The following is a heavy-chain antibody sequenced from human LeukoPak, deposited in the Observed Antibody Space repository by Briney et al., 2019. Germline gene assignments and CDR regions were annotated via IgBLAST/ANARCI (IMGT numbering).Heavy chain of an antibody. CDR3: ARRENYYYYYGVDV. Sequence: AAVTVPYKASGYTFTSYHLNWVPPAPGQGLEWVGWFNPNSGNTGYAQKFQRRVIMTKNISISTAYMELSSLRSEDTAVYYCARRENYYYYYGVDVWGQGTTVTVSS. D-gene: IGHD5-24*01. CDR2: FNPNSGNT. CDR1: GYTFTSYH. V-gene: IGHV1-8*01. J-gene: IGHJ6*02.